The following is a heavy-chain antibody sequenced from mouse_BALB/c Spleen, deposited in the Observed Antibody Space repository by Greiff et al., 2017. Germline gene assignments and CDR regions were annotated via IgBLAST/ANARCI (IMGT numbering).Heavy chain of an antibody. CDR1: GFTFSSYY. CDR2: INSNGGST. Sequence: EVQLVESGGGLVKLGGSLKLSCAASGFTFSSYYMSWVRQTPEKRLELVAAINSNGGSTYYPDTVKGRFTISRDNAKNTLYLQMSSLKSEDTALYYCARHKGYWYFDVWGAGTTVTVSS. J-gene: IGHJ1*01. V-gene: IGHV5-6-2*01. CDR3: ARHKGYWYFDV.